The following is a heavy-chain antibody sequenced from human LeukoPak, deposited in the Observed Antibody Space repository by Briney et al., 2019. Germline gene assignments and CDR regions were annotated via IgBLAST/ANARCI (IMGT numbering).Heavy chain of an antibody. CDR1: GFTFSSYS. CDR3: AKDYYDSSGYYYVWYFDY. J-gene: IGHJ4*02. CDR2: ISYDGSNK. D-gene: IGHD3-22*01. Sequence: GGSLRLSCAASGFTFSSYSMNWVRQAPGKGLEWVAVISYDGSNKYYADSVKGRFTISRDNSKNTLYLQMNSLRAEDTAVYYCAKDYYDSSGYYYVWYFDYWGQGTLVTVSS. V-gene: IGHV3-30*18.